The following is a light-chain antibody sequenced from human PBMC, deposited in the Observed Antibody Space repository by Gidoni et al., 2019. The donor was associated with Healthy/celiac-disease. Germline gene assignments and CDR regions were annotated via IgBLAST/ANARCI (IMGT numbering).Light chain of an antibody. CDR2: WAS. V-gene: IGKV4-1*01. CDR3: QQYYSTPFT. CDR1: QRVLYSSNNKNY. J-gene: IGKJ3*01. Sequence: DIVMTQSPDSLAVSLGERATINCKSSQRVLYSSNNKNYLAGYQQKPGQPPKLLIYWASTRESGVPDRFSGSGSGTDFTLTISSLQAEDVAVYYCQQYYSTPFTFGPGTKVDIK.